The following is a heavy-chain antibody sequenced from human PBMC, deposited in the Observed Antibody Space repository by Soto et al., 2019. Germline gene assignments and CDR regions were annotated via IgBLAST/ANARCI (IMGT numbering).Heavy chain of an antibody. V-gene: IGHV1-18*01. J-gene: IGHJ3*02. CDR1: GYTFTSYG. CDR2: ISAYNGNT. Sequence: GASVKVSCKASGYTFTSYGISWVRQAPGQRLEWMGWISAYNGNTNYAQKLQGRVTMTTDTSTSTAYMELRSLRSDDTAVYYCARGRDITGTTWSDAFDIWGQGTMVTVSS. CDR3: ARGRDITGTTWSDAFDI. D-gene: IGHD1-7*01.